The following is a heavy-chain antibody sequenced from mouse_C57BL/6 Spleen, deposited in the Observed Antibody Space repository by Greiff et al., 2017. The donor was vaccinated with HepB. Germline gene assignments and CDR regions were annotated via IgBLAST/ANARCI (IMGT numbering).Heavy chain of an antibody. CDR2: IYPGSGST. J-gene: IGHJ3*01. D-gene: IGHD1-1*01. CDR3: ARERGYYYGSSHPWFAY. V-gene: IGHV1-55*01. CDR1: GYTFTSYW. Sequence: VQLQQPGAELVKPGASVKMSCKASGYTFTSYWITWVKQRPGQGLEWIGDIYPGSGSTNYNEKFKSKATLTVDTSSSTAYMQLSSLTSEDSAVYYCARERGYYYGSSHPWFAYWGQGTLVTVSA.